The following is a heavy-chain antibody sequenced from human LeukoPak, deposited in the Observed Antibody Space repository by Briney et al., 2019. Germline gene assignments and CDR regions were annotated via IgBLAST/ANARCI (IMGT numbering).Heavy chain of an antibody. CDR1: GGSFSGYY. CDR3: ALSGCSSTSCFTFDP. CDR2: INHSGST. Sequence: SETLSLTCAVYGGSFSGYYWSWIRQPPGKGLEWIGEINHSGSTNYNPSLKSRVTISVDTSKNQFSLKLSSVTAADTDVYYCALSGCSSTSCFTFDPWGQGTLVTVSS. J-gene: IGHJ5*02. V-gene: IGHV4-34*01. D-gene: IGHD2-2*01.